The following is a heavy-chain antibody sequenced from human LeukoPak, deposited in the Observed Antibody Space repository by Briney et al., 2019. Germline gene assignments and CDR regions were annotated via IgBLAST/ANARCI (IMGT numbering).Heavy chain of an antibody. V-gene: IGHV3-30*04. CDR1: GFTFSSYA. CDR3: ARDREVVAAYPYYFDY. J-gene: IGHJ4*02. CDR2: IHYDGSNK. Sequence: GGSLRLSCAASGFTFSSYAMHWVRQAPGKGLEWVAFIHYDGSNKYYADSVKGRFTISRDNSKNTLYLQMNSLRAEDTAVYYCARDREVVAAYPYYFDYWGQGTLVTVSS. D-gene: IGHD2-15*01.